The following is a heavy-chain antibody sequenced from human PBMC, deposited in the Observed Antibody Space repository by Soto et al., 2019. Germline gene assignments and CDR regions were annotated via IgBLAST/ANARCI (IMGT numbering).Heavy chain of an antibody. V-gene: IGHV4-34*01. CDR2: INHSGST. Sequence: QVQLQQWGAGLLKPSETLSLTCAVYGGPFSGYYWSWIRQPPGKGLAWIGEINHSGSTNYNPSLKSRVTISVDTCKNQFSLKLSSVTAADTAVYYCARGPIVVLPAAPYFQHWGQGTLVTVSS. CDR1: GGPFSGYY. CDR3: ARGPIVVLPAAPYFQH. D-gene: IGHD2-2*01. J-gene: IGHJ1*01.